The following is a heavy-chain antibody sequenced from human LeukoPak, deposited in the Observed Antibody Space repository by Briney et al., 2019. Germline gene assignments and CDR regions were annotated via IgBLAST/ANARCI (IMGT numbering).Heavy chain of an antibody. CDR2: ISSSSSTI. CDR3: VGIYCSSTSCRQFDP. D-gene: IGHD2-2*01. V-gene: IGHV3-48*02. Sequence: HPGGSLRLSCAASGSTFSSYSMNWVRQAPGKGLEWVSYISSSSSTIYYADSVKGRFTISRDNAKNSLYLQMNSLRDEDTAVYYCVGIYCSSTSCRQFDPWGQGTLVTVSS. CDR1: GSTFSSYS. J-gene: IGHJ5*02.